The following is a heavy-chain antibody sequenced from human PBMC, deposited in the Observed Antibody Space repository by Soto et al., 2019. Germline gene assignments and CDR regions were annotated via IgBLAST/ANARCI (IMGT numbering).Heavy chain of an antibody. CDR3: AREVVVPAAIYYYYGMDV. D-gene: IGHD2-2*01. J-gene: IGHJ6*02. V-gene: IGHV1-2*02. CDR2: INPNIGGT. CDR1: GYTFTGYY. Sequence: ASVKVSCKASGYTFTGYYMHWVRQAPGQGLEWMGWINPNIGGTNYAQKFQGRVTMTRDTSISTAYMELSRLRSDDTAVYYCAREVVVPAAIYYYYGMDVWGQGTTVTVSS.